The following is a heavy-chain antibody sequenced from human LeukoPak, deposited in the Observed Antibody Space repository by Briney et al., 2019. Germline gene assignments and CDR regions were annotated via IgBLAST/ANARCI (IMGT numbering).Heavy chain of an antibody. CDR3: ARDRPNYDILTGYYFYFDY. Sequence: ASVKVSCKASGYTFTSYGISWVRQAPGQGLEWMGWIGAYNGNTNYAQKLRGRVTMTTDTSTSTAYMELRSLRSDDTAVYYCARDRPNYDILTGYYFYFDYWGQGTLVTVSS. J-gene: IGHJ4*02. D-gene: IGHD3-9*01. CDR2: IGAYNGNT. CDR1: GYTFTSYG. V-gene: IGHV1-18*01.